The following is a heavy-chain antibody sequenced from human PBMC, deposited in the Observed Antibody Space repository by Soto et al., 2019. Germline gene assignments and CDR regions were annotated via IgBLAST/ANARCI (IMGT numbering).Heavy chain of an antibody. V-gene: IGHV3-30*03. J-gene: IGHJ4*02. Sequence: GGSLRLSCAASGFTFSSYGMHWVRQAPGKGLEWVAVISYDGSNKYYADSVKGRFTISRDNSKNTLYLQMNSLRAEDTAVYYCALSNTAMAPIDYWGQGTLVTVSS. D-gene: IGHD5-18*01. CDR1: GFTFSSYG. CDR2: ISYDGSNK. CDR3: ALSNTAMAPIDY.